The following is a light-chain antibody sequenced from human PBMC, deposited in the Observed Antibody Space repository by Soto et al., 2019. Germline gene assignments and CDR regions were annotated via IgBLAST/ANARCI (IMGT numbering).Light chain of an antibody. Sequence: QSVLTQPASVSGSPGQSITIACTGTSSDIGGYNFVSWYQQHPGKAPKLLIYDVGNRPSGVSNRFSGSKSGNTASLTISGLQAKDEAHYYCNSYRTVSTYVFGTGTKLTVL. CDR1: SSDIGGYNF. V-gene: IGLV2-14*01. CDR3: NSYRTVSTYV. CDR2: DVG. J-gene: IGLJ1*01.